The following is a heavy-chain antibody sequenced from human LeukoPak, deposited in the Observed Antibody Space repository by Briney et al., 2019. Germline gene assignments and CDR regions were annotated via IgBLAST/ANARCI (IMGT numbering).Heavy chain of an antibody. CDR3: ARGVWSSGWYGY. CDR2: INHSGST. CDR1: GGSFSGYY. V-gene: IGHV4-34*01. J-gene: IGHJ4*02. D-gene: IGHD6-19*01. Sequence: SETQSLTCAVYGGSFSGYYWSWIRQPPGKGLEWIGEINHSGSTNYNPSVKSRVTISVDTSKNQFSLKLSSVTAADTAVYYCARGVWSSGWYGYWGQGTLVTVSS.